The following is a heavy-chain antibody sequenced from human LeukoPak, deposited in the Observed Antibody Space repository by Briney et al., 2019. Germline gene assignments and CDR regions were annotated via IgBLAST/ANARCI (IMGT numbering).Heavy chain of an antibody. CDR1: GYTFTSYG. CDR3: ARAVPTYYYYYYMDV. CDR2: ISAYNGNT. J-gene: IGHJ6*03. Sequence: ASVKVSCKASGYTFTSYGISWVRQAPGQGLEWMGWISAYNGNTNYAQKLQGRVTITTDTSTSTAYMELRSLRSDDTAVYYCARAVPTYYYYYYMDVWGKGTTVTVSS. V-gene: IGHV1-18*01. D-gene: IGHD2-2*01.